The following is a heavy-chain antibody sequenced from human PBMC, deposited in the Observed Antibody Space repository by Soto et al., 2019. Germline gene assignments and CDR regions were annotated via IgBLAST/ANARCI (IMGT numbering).Heavy chain of an antibody. CDR2: IYTSGST. V-gene: IGHV4-4*07. D-gene: IGHD3-3*01. Sequence: QVQLQESGPGLVKPSETLSLTCTVSGGSISSYSWSWIRQPAGKGLEWIGRIYTSGSTNYNPSLKSRVTMSVDTSKNQFSLKLSSVPAADTAVYYCARATMYYDLWSGSSGGGTDWYFDLWGRGTMVTVSS. J-gene: IGHJ2*01. CDR3: ARATMYYDLWSGSSGGGTDWYFDL. CDR1: GGSISSYS.